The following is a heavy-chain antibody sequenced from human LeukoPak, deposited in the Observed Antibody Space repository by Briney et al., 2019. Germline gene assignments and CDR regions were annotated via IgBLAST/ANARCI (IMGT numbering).Heavy chain of an antibody. V-gene: IGHV1-8*01. D-gene: IGHD6-13*01. J-gene: IGHJ6*02. Sequence: ASVKVSCKASGYTFTSYDINWVRQATGQGLEWMGWMNPNSANTGYAQKFQGRVTMTRNTSISTAYMELSSLRSEDTAVYYCARLASSSWPLYYYYYGMDVWGQGTTVTVSS. CDR1: GYTFTSYD. CDR2: MNPNSANT. CDR3: ARLASSSWPLYYYYYGMDV.